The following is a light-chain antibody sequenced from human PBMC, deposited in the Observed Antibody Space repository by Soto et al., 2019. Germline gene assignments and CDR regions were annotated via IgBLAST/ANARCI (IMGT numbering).Light chain of an antibody. J-gene: IGKJ1*01. CDR3: QQYGSSPL. V-gene: IGKV3-20*01. CDR1: QSVSSSY. CDR2: GAS. Sequence: EIVLTQSPGTLSLSPGERATLSCRASQSVSSSYLAWYQQKPGQAPRLLIYGASSRATGIPDRFSGSGSGTDFTLTISRLEPEDFAVYYCQQYGSSPLFGQGTKVESK.